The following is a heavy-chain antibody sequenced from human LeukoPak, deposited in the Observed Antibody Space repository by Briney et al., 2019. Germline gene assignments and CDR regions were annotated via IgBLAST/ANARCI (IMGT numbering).Heavy chain of an antibody. CDR1: GFTFSSYG. Sequence: PWGSLRLSCAASGFTFSSYGMSWVRQAPGKGLEWVSAISGSGGSTYYADSVKGRFTISRDNSKNTLYLQMNSLRAEDTAVYYCAKLLGSWYYFDYWGQGTLVTVSS. CDR3: AKLLGSWYYFDY. J-gene: IGHJ4*02. V-gene: IGHV3-23*01. CDR2: ISGSGGST. D-gene: IGHD6-13*01.